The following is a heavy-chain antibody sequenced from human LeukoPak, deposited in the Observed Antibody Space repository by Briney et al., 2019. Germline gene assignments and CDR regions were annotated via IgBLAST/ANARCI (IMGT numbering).Heavy chain of an antibody. J-gene: IGHJ4*02. D-gene: IGHD6-19*01. CDR3: ARDGSPGYSSGLGY. CDR2: IWYDGSNK. V-gene: IGHV3-33*01. Sequence: GGSLRLSCAASGFTFSSYGMHWVRQAPGKGLEWVAVIWYDGSNKYYADSVKGRFTISRDNSKNTLYLQMNSLRAEDTAVYYCARDGSPGYSSGLGYWGQGTLVTVSS. CDR1: GFTFSSYG.